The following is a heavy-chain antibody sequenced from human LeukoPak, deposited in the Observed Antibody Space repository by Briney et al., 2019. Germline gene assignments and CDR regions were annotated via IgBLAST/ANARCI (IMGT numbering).Heavy chain of an antibody. J-gene: IGHJ5*02. Sequence: SETLSLTCAVYGGSFSGYYWSWIRQPPGKGLEWIGEINHSGSTNYNPSLKSRVTISVDTSKNQISLKLSSVTAADTAVYYCASRDGWSGSYHGFDPWGQGTLVTVSS. V-gene: IGHV4-34*01. CDR1: GGSFSGYY. CDR3: ASRDGWSGSYHGFDP. D-gene: IGHD1-26*01. CDR2: INHSGST.